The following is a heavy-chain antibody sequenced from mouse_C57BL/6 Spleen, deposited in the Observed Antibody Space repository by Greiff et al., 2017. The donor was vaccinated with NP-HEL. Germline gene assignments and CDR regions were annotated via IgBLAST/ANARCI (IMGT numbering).Heavy chain of an antibody. CDR3: ARCRGDGYYVSWFAY. CDR2: IYPGSGST. CDR1: GYTFTSYW. Sequence: VQLQQPGAELVKPGASVKMSCKASGYTFTSYWITWVKQRPGQGLEWIGDIYPGSGSTNYNEKFKSKATLTVDTSSSTAYMQLSSLTSEDSAVYYCARCRGDGYYVSWFAYWGQGTLVTVSA. V-gene: IGHV1-55*01. D-gene: IGHD2-3*01. J-gene: IGHJ3*01.